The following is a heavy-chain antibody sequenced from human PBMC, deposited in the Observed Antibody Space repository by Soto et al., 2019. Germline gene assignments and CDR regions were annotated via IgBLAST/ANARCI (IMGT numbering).Heavy chain of an antibody. D-gene: IGHD3-22*01. CDR3: TTDIATMIVVVC. CDR1: GFTSSNAW. Sequence: EVTLRLPSAASGFTSSNAWITWHRQAPGNGQKWAGRIKRKTAGASTDYAVPVKGRFTISRDVSKNTLYLQRNSLKTEHSAVYYCTTDIATMIVVVCWGQGTLVNVSS. CDR2: IKRKTAGAST. J-gene: IGHJ1*01. V-gene: IGHV3-15*01.